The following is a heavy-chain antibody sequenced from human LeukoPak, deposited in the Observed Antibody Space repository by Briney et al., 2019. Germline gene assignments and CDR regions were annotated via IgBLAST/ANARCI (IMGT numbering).Heavy chain of an antibody. CDR2: IIPILGMA. J-gene: IGHJ4*02. CDR3: ARVAYYDFWSGYWDFDY. V-gene: IGHV1-69*04. D-gene: IGHD3-3*01. Sequence: GASVKVSCKASGGTFSSYAISWVRQAPGQGLEWMGRIIPILGMANYAQKFQGRVTITADKSTSTAYMELSSLRSEDTAVYYCARVAYYDFWSGYWDFDYWGQGTLVTVSS. CDR1: GGTFSSYA.